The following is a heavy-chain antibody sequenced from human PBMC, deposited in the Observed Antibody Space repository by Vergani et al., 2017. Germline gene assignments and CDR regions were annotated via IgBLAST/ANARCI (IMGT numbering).Heavy chain of an antibody. CDR2: IGVDGDR. V-gene: IGHV3-13*01. J-gene: IGHJ6*04. CDR1: GFTFSSND. Sequence: EVQLVESGGGLVQPGGSLRLSCTVSGFTFSSNDFHWVRQTAGKGLEWVSSIGVDGDRYYSDSVKGRFTISRDNGQSYLYLDMDNLRVEDTAVYFCAKEFCCTGNCYGWNHLEVWGEGTSVTVSS. D-gene: IGHD1-1*01. CDR3: AKEFCCTGNCYGWNHLEV.